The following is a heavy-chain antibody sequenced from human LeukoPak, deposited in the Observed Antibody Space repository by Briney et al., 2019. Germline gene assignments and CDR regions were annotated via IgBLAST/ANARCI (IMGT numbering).Heavy chain of an antibody. CDR2: ISYDGSNK. D-gene: IGHD6-19*01. Sequence: GSLRLSCAASRFTFSSYAMHWVRQAPGKGLEWVAVISYDGSNKYYADSVKGRFTISRDNSKNTLYLQMNSLRAEDTAVYYCARLGAVDYWGQGTLVTVSS. CDR1: RFTFSSYA. CDR3: ARLGAVDY. J-gene: IGHJ4*02. V-gene: IGHV3-30-3*01.